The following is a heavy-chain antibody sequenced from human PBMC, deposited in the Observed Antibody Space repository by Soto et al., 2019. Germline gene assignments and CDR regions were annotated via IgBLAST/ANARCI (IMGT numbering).Heavy chain of an antibody. CDR1: GGSFSGYY. D-gene: IGHD2-2*01. V-gene: IGHV4-34*01. CDR3: ARGSGRIVVVPATWEVATITSRGKAFDI. Sequence: SETLSLTCAVYGGSFSGYYWSWIRQPPGKGLEWIGEINHSGSTNYNPSLKSRVTISVDTSKNQFSLKLSSVTAADTAVYYCARGSGRIVVVPATWEVATITSRGKAFDIWGQGTMVTVSS. CDR2: INHSGST. J-gene: IGHJ3*02.